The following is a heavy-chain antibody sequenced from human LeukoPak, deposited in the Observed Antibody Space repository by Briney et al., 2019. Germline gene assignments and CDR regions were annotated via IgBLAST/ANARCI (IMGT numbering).Heavy chain of an antibody. CDR3: ARDHSHSSSWYFPSFDI. V-gene: IGHV4-59*01. Sequence: SETLSLTCSVSGDSISSYYWSWIRQPPGKGLEWIGYIHDSGSTNYNPSLKSRVTISVDTSRNQFSLKLSSVTAADTAVYYCARDHSHSSSWYFPSFDIWGRGTMVTVSS. CDR2: IHDSGST. CDR1: GDSISSYY. D-gene: IGHD6-13*01. J-gene: IGHJ3*02.